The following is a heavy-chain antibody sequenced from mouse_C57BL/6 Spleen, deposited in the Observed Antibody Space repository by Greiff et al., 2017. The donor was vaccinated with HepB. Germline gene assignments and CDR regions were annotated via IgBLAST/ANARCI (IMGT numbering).Heavy chain of an antibody. CDR3: ASLHYYGSSKWYFDV. V-gene: IGHV7-3*01. J-gene: IGHJ1*03. CDR1: GFTFTDYY. Sequence: EVKLMESGGGLVQPGGSLSLSCAASGFTFTDYYMSWVRQPPGKALEWLGFIRNKANGYTTEYSASVKGRFTISRDNSQSILYLQMNALRAEDSATYYCASLHYYGSSKWYFDVWGTGTTVTVSS. CDR2: IRNKANGYTT. D-gene: IGHD1-1*01.